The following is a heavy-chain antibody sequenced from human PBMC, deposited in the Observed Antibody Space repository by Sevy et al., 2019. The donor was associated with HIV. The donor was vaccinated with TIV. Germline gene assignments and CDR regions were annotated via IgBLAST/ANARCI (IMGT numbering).Heavy chain of an antibody. CDR2: IKEDGSEE. CDR1: GFTFSSYW. Sequence: GGSLRLSCASSGFTFSSYWMSWVRQAPGKGLEWVAYIKEDGSEENYVDSVKGRFTISRDNAKNSLYLQMNSLRAEDTAVYYCARSSNGALDYWGQGTLVTVSS. J-gene: IGHJ4*02. CDR3: ARSSNGALDY. V-gene: IGHV3-7*01. D-gene: IGHD2-2*01.